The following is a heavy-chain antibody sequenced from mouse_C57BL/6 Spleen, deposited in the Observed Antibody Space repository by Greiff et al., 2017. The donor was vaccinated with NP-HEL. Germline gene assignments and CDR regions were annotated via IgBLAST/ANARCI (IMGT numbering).Heavy chain of an antibody. J-gene: IGHJ4*01. Sequence: EVKVVESGGGLVKPGGSLKLSCAASGFTFSDYGMHWVRQAPEKGLEWVAYISSGSSTIYYADTVKGRFTISRDNAKNTLFLQMTSLRSEDTAMYYCARDPYYSNPYAMDYWGQGTSVTVSS. CDR2: ISSGSSTI. CDR1: GFTFSDYG. D-gene: IGHD2-5*01. CDR3: ARDPYYSNPYAMDY. V-gene: IGHV5-17*01.